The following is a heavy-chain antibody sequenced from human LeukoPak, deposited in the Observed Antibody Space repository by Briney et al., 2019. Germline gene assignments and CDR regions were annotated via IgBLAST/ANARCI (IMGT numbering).Heavy chain of an antibody. Sequence: GGSLRLSCAASGFTFSSYAMSWVRQAPGKGLEWVSAISGSGGSTYYADSVKGRFTISRDNSKNTLYLQMNSLRAEDTAVYYCANRRSTGYCSSWYCFDYWGQGTLVTVSS. J-gene: IGHJ4*02. D-gene: IGHD6-13*01. CDR1: GFTFSSYA. CDR2: ISGSGGST. CDR3: ANRRSTGYCSSWYCFDY. V-gene: IGHV3-23*01.